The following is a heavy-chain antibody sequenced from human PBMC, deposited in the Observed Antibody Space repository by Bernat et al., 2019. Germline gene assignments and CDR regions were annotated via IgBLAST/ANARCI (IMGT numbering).Heavy chain of an antibody. V-gene: IGHV4-59*08. CDR3: ATRQQLVHFDY. CDR2: IYYSGST. Sequence: QVQLQESGPGLVKPSETLSLTCTVSGGSISSYYWSWIRQPPGKGLEWIGYIYYSGSTNYNPSLKSRVTISVDRSKNQFSLKLTSVTAADTAVYYCATRQQLVHFDYWGQGTLVTVSS. CDR1: GGSISSYY. D-gene: IGHD6-6*01. J-gene: IGHJ4*02.